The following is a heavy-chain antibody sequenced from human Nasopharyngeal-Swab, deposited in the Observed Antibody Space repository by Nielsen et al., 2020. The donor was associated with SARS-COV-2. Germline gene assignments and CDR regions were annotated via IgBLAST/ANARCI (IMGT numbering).Heavy chain of an antibody. D-gene: IGHD3-3*01. CDR1: GFTFRDYS. V-gene: IGHV3-21*01. CDR2: IGRYGTDI. CDR3: ARGTVFGVANGMDV. J-gene: IGHJ6*02. Sequence: GESLKISCAASGFTFRDYSMNWVRQAPGKGLEWVSSIGRYGTDIFHADSVKGRFSPFRDAANKSIYLQMRSLRAEDTAVYYCARGTVFGVANGMDVWGQGTTVTVSS.